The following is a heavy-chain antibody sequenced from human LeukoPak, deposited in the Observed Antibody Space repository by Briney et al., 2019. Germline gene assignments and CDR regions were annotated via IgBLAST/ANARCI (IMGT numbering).Heavy chain of an antibody. Sequence: GGSLRLSCAASGFTFSSYSMNWVRQAPGKGLEWVSSISSSSSYIYYADSVKGRFTTSRDNAKNSLYLQMNSLRAEDTAVYYCARDGGYCSSTSCYFSYYYYYMDVWGKGTTVTVSS. D-gene: IGHD2-2*01. J-gene: IGHJ6*03. CDR2: ISSSSSYI. CDR1: GFTFSSYS. CDR3: ARDGGYCSSTSCYFSYYYYYMDV. V-gene: IGHV3-21*01.